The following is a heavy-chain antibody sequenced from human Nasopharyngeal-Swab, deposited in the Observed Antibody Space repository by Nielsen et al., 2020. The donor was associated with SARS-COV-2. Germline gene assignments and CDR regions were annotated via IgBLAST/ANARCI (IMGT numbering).Heavy chain of an antibody. D-gene: IGHD5-24*01. CDR2: IYYSGNT. CDR1: GNSISLAAFY. Sequence: SCTVSGNSISLAAFYWSWIRQYPGKGLEWIGYIYYSGNTYYNPSLEGRVSISVDTSENRFSLKLSSVTAADTAVYYCARATVEMPTITYWYFDLWGRGTLVAVSS. CDR3: ARATVEMPTITYWYFDL. V-gene: IGHV4-31*02. J-gene: IGHJ2*01.